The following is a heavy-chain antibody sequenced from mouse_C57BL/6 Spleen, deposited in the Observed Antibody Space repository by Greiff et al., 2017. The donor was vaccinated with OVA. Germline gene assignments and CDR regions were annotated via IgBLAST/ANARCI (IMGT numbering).Heavy chain of an antibody. CDR1: GYTFTSYW. CDR2: IHPNSGST. J-gene: IGHJ4*01. CDR3: ARGHRDYGSSYRAMDY. Sequence: QVQLQQSGAELVKPGASVKLSCKASGYTFTSYWMHWVKQRPGQGLEWIGMIHPNSGSTNYNEKFKSKATLTVDKSSSTAYMQLSSLTSEDSAVYYCARGHRDYGSSYRAMDYWGQGTSVTVSS. V-gene: IGHV1-64*01. D-gene: IGHD1-1*01.